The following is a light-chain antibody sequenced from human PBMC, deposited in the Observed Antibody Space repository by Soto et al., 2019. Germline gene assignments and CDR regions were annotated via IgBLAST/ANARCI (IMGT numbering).Light chain of an antibody. CDR3: QVYGPSPPIT. CDR1: QSVIGRQ. Sequence: EIVLTQSPGTLSLSPGERATLSCRASQSVIGRQLAWYQHKPGQAPRLLIYGVSSRATGIPDRFTGSGSGTDFTLTISRLEPEDFAVFYCQVYGPSPPITFGPGTRLEIK. V-gene: IGKV3-20*01. CDR2: GVS. J-gene: IGKJ5*01.